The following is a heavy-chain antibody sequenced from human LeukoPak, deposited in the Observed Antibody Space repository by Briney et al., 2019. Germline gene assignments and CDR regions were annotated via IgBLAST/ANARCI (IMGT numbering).Heavy chain of an antibody. CDR2: IWYDGSDK. CDR1: GFSFSSHG. CDR3: ARDIAARRFDY. D-gene: IGHD6-6*01. V-gene: IGHV3-33*01. Sequence: GGSLRLSCAASGFSFSSHGMHWARQAPGKGLEWVAVIWYDGSDKYYADSVKGRFTISRDNSKNTLYLQMNSLRAEDTAVYYCARDIAARRFDYWGQGTLVSVSS. J-gene: IGHJ4*02.